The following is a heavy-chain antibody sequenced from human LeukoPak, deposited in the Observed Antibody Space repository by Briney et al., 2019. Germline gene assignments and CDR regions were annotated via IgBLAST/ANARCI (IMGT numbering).Heavy chain of an antibody. CDR3: ARATKARIVGTSPYYFDY. Sequence: SVKVSCKASGGTFTSYAISWVRQAPGQGLEWMGGIIPIFGTTNYAQKFQGRVTITADKSTSTAYMELSSLRSEDTAVYYCARATKARIVGTSPYYFDYWGQGTLVTVSS. J-gene: IGHJ4*02. CDR2: IIPIFGTT. CDR1: GGTFTSYA. V-gene: IGHV1-69*06. D-gene: IGHD5-24*01.